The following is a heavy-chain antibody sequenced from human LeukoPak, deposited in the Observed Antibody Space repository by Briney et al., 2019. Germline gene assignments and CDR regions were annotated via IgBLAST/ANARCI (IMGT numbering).Heavy chain of an antibody. CDR2: IYTSGST. D-gene: IGHD5-18*01. CDR3: AIGFNYAREFDF. V-gene: IGHV4-61*02. CDR1: GGSISSGSYY. Sequence: PSQTLSLTCTVSGGSISSGSYYWSWIRQPAGKGLEWIGRIYTSGSTNYNPSLKSRVTISVDTSKNQFSLKLSSVTAADTAVYYCAIGFNYAREFDFWGQGTLVTVSS. J-gene: IGHJ4*02.